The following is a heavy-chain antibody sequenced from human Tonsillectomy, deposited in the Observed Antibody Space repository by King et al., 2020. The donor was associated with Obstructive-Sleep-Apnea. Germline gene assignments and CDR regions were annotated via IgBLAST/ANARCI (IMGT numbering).Heavy chain of an antibody. CDR2: IIPIFGTT. D-gene: IGHD2-21*02. J-gene: IGHJ6*02. V-gene: IGHV1-69*01. CDR1: GGTLSSYA. CDR3: ARANCGGDCHSGYYYVMDV. Sequence: VQLVESGAEVKKPGSSVKVSCKASGGTLSSYAISWVRQAPGQGLEWMGGIIPIFGTTNYAQKFQGRVTITADESTSTAYMELSSLRSEDTALYYCARANCGGDCHSGYYYVMDVWGQGTAVTVSS.